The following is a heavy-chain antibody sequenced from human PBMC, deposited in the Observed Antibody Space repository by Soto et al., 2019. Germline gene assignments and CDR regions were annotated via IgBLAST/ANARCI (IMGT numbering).Heavy chain of an antibody. CDR3: ARGHSTDCSNGVCSFFYNHEMDV. D-gene: IGHD2-8*01. J-gene: IGHJ6*02. CDR1: GYTFINFF. Sequence: ASVKVSCKASGYTFINFFIQWVRQAPGQGLEWMGWINPSSGDTQYVEKFQDRVTMTRDASISTAHMELRRLTTDDTAVYFCARGHSTDCSNGVCSFFYNHEMDVWGQGTTVTVSS. CDR2: INPSSGDT. V-gene: IGHV1-2*02.